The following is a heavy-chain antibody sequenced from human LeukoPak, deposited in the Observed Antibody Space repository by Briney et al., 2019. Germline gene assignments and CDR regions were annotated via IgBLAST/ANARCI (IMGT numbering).Heavy chain of an antibody. CDR2: TYYSGST. Sequence: SETLSLTCTVSGGSISSYYWSWIRQPPGKGLEWIGYTYYSGSTNYNPSLKSRVTISVDTSKNQFSLKLSSVTAADTAVYYCARGSKLRYFDWLFPFFDYWGQGTLVTVSS. V-gene: IGHV4-59*01. J-gene: IGHJ4*02. CDR3: ARGSKLRYFDWLFPFFDY. D-gene: IGHD3-9*01. CDR1: GGSISSYY.